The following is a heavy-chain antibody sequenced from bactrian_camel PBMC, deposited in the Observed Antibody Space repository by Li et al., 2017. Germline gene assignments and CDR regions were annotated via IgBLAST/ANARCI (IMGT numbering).Heavy chain of an antibody. D-gene: IGHD5*01. Sequence: HVQLVESGGGSVQPGRSLRLSCSISGHTWKRYCMGWFRQTPGQEREGVAGLSGTAISYEDSVKGRFTLSKDNAKNILYLQMNDLEPEDTGMYYCAADGRVLCTPWGYEYYSWGQGTQVTVS. CDR1: GHTWKRYC. CDR2: LSGTAI. J-gene: IGHJ4*01. V-gene: IGHV3S53*01. CDR3: AADGRVLCTPWGYEYYS.